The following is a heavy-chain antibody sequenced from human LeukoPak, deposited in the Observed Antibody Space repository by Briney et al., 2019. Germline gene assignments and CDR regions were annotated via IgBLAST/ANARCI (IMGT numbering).Heavy chain of an antibody. CDR2: ISGSGGST. V-gene: IGHV3-23*01. J-gene: IGHJ3*01. D-gene: IGHD4-17*01. CDR3: AKDLTVTTL. CDR1: GGSISSYY. Sequence: ETLSLTCTVSGGSISSYYWSWIRQPPGKGLEWVSAISGSGGSTYYADSVKGRFTISRDNSKNTLYLQMNSLRAEDTAVYYCAKDLTVTTLWGQGTMVTVSS.